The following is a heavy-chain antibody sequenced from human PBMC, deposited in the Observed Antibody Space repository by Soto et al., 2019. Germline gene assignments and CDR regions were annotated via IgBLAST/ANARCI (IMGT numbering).Heavy chain of an antibody. CDR2: ISYNGIT. CDR3: ARGIKEGFDP. Sequence: QVSLQESGPGLVKPSQTLSLTCFVSGDSITNGDYYWGWIRQPPGKALEWIAYISYNGITHYNPSRKSRVTNSLDSSKNHLGLIMTSVTDADTTVYSCARGIKEGFDPWGEGNMVTVS. CDR1: GDSITNGDYY. J-gene: IGHJ5*02. V-gene: IGHV4-30-4*01.